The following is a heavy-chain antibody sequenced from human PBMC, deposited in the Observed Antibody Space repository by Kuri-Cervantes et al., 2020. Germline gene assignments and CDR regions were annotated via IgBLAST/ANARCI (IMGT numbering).Heavy chain of an antibody. CDR1: EFTFSDYG. CDR2: IRYDGRNK. V-gene: IGHV3-30*02. Sequence: GESLKISCTASEFTFSDYGMHWVRQAPGKGLEWMAFIRYDGRNKVYIDSVKGRFTISRDNSKNTLYLQMSSLRPEDTAVYCCAKDNQYLGPCDYWGQGILVTVSS. J-gene: IGHJ4*02. CDR3: AKDNQYLGPCDY. D-gene: IGHD1-26*01.